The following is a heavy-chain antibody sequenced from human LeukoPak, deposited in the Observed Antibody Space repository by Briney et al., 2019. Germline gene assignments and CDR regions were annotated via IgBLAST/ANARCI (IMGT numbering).Heavy chain of an antibody. D-gene: IGHD6-13*01. Sequence: GSLRLSCAASGFAFSSYAMSWVRQAPGKGLEWVSVISGSGGSTYYADSVKGRFTISRDNSKNTLYLQMNSLRAEDTAVYYCARMRSSSWCDYWGQGTLVTVSS. J-gene: IGHJ4*02. CDR2: ISGSGGST. CDR3: ARMRSSSWCDY. V-gene: IGHV3-23*01. CDR1: GFAFSSYA.